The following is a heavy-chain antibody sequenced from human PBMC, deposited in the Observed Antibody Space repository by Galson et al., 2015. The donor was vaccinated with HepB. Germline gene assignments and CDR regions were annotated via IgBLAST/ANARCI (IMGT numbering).Heavy chain of an antibody. CDR1: GYTFTSYA. J-gene: IGHJ5*02. Sequence: SVKASCKASGYTFTSYAKNWVRQAPGQGLEWMGWINTNTGNPTYAQGFTGRFVFSLDTSVSTAYLQISSLKAEDTAVYYCARLRYYYGSGPFSNWFDPWGQGTLVTVSS. CDR3: ARLRYYYGSGPFSNWFDP. D-gene: IGHD3-10*01. V-gene: IGHV7-4-1*02. CDR2: INTNTGNP.